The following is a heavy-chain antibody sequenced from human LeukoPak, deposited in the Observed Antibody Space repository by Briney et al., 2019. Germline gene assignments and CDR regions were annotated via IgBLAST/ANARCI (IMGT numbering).Heavy chain of an antibody. CDR3: TTYSSGWYGAFDI. Sequence: GGSLRLSCAASGFTFSNAWMSWVRQAPGKGLEWVGRIKSKTGGGTTDYAAPVKGRFTISRDDSKNTLYLQMNSLKTEDTAVYYCTTYSSGWYGAFDIWGQGTMVTVSS. J-gene: IGHJ3*02. CDR1: GFTFSNAW. V-gene: IGHV3-15*01. D-gene: IGHD6-19*01. CDR2: IKSKTGGGTT.